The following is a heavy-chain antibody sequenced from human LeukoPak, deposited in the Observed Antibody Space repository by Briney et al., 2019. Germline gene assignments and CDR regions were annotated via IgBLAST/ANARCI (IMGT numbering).Heavy chain of an antibody. D-gene: IGHD2-15*01. Sequence: ASVKVSCKASGYTFTGYYMHWVRQAPGQGLEWMGWINPNSGGTNYAQKFQGRVTMTRDTSISTAYMELSRLRSDDTAVYYCARDRGGYCSGSSCLSDFDYWGQGTLVTVSS. CDR2: INPNSGGT. CDR3: ARDRGGYCSGSSCLSDFDY. V-gene: IGHV1-2*02. CDR1: GYTFTGYY. J-gene: IGHJ4*02.